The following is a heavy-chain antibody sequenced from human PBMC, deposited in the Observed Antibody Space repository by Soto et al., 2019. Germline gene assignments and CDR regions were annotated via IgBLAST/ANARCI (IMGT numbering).Heavy chain of an antibody. D-gene: IGHD4-17*01. J-gene: IGHJ2*01. CDR3: ARVPVTTYFDL. CDR1: GGSVSGGSYC. Sequence: QVQLQESGPGLVKPSETLSLTCSVSGGSVSGGSYCWSWIRQPPGKGLECIGYVYNSGSTTYNPSLKSRVTISVDTSKNHFSLGLRSVTAADRVVYYCARVPVTTYFDLRGRGTLVTVSS. V-gene: IGHV4-61*03. CDR2: VYNSGST.